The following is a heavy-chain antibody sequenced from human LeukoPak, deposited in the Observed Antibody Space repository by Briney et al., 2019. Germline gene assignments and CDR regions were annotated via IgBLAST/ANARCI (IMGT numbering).Heavy chain of an antibody. J-gene: IGHJ4*02. CDR1: AFIFRNYA. D-gene: IGHD1-26*01. CDR2: IRHNGEAT. V-gene: IGHV3-23*01. CDR3: AKDAGPSGEGATPAD. Sequence: PGGSLRLSCVASAFIFRNYAMTWVRQAPGKGLEWVSTIRHNGEATYFEDSVKGRFTISRDNTKNTLYLQMNSLRAEDTAISFCAKDAGPSGEGATPADWGQGTLVTVSS.